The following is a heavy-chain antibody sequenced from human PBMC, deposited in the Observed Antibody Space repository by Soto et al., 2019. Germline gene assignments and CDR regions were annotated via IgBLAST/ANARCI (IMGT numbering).Heavy chain of an antibody. V-gene: IGHV1-24*01. CDR2: FDPEDGET. J-gene: IGHJ4*02. D-gene: IGHD3-10*01. CDR3: ATAPGSLWFGEGDY. Sequence: ASVNVSCKVSGYTLTELSMHWVRQAPGKGLEWMGGFDPEDGETIYAQKFQGRVTMTEDTSTDTAYMELSSLRSEDTAVYYCATAPGSLWFGEGDYWGQGTLVTVSS. CDR1: GYTLTELS.